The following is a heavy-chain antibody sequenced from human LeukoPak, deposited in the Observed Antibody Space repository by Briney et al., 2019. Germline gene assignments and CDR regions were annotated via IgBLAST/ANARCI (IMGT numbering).Heavy chain of an antibody. Sequence: GGSLRLSCAASGFTFSSYAMSWVRQAPGKGLEWVSAISGSGGSTYYADSVKGRFTISRDNSKNTLYLQMNSLRAEDTAVYYCAKGGLAAAGTFIYYYGMDVWGQGTTVTVSS. V-gene: IGHV3-23*01. CDR2: ISGSGGST. CDR1: GFTFSSYA. CDR3: AKGGLAAAGTFIYYYGMDV. J-gene: IGHJ6*02. D-gene: IGHD6-13*01.